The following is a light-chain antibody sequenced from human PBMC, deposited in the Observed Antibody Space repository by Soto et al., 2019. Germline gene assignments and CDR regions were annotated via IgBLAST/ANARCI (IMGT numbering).Light chain of an antibody. CDR2: DVF. J-gene: IGKJ4*01. CDR3: QQYDNLFVS. Sequence: DIQMTQSPSSLSASVGDRVIITCQASQDISNYLNWYQKKPGKAQKLLIYDVFNLEAGVPSRFSGSGSGTDFTLNISSLQPEDIATYYFQQYDNLFVSFGGGTSVEIK. V-gene: IGKV1-33*01. CDR1: QDISNY.